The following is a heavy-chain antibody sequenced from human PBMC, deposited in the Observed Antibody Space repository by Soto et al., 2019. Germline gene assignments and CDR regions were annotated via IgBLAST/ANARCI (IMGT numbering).Heavy chain of an antibody. J-gene: IGHJ6*03. Sequence: GGSLSLSCAASGFTFSSYWMHWVRQAPGKGLVWVSRINSDGSSASYADSVKGRFTISRDNAKNTLYLQMNSLRAEDTAVYYCARDTSIVVPYYMDVWGKGTTVTVSS. D-gene: IGHD1-26*01. V-gene: IGHV3-74*01. CDR3: ARDTSIVVPYYMDV. CDR2: INSDGSSA. CDR1: GFTFSSYW.